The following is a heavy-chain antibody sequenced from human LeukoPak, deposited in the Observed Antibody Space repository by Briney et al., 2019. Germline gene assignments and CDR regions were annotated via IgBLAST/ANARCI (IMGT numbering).Heavy chain of an antibody. CDR3: AKAGRYCSSTSCYSLNWFDP. J-gene: IGHJ5*02. CDR1: GFTFSSCG. Sequence: PGGSLRLSCAASGFTFSSCGMHWVRQAPGKGLEWVAVIWYDGSNKYYADSVKGRFTISRDSSKNTLYLQMNSLRAEDTAVYYCAKAGRYCSSTSCYSLNWFDPWGQGTLVTVSS. D-gene: IGHD2-2*02. V-gene: IGHV3-33*06. CDR2: IWYDGSNK.